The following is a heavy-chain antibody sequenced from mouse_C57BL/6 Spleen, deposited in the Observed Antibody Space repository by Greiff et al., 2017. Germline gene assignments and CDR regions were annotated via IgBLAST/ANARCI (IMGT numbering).Heavy chain of an antibody. J-gene: IGHJ3*01. CDR1: GYTFTSYW. CDR3: AREDSSGYVAY. Sequence: QVQLKQPGAELVRPGSSVKLSCKASGYTFTSYWMDWVKQRPGQGLEWIGNIYPSDSETHYKQKFKDKATLTVDKSSSTAYMQLSSLTSEDSVVYYCAREDSSGYVAYWGQGTLVTVSA. D-gene: IGHD3-2*02. CDR2: IYPSDSET. V-gene: IGHV1-61*01.